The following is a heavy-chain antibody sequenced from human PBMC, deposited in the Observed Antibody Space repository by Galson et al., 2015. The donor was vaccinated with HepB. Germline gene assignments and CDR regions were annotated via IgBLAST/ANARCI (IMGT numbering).Heavy chain of an antibody. D-gene: IGHD2-2*01. CDR1: GGSISSYY. V-gene: IGHV4-59*08. CDR2: FYYSGVT. CDR3: ARQLGFCSSSSCQPWFDP. J-gene: IGHJ5*02. Sequence: SETLSLTCTVSGGSISSYYWSWIRQRPGKGLEWIGYFYYSGVTNYNPSLKSRATITVDTSKNQFSLKLTSVTAADTAVYYCARQLGFCSSSSCQPWFDPWGQGTLVTVSS.